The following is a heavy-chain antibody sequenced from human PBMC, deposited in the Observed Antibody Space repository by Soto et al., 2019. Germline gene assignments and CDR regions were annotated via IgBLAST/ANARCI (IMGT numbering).Heavy chain of an antibody. CDR3: ARDPGYSSGWYDYYYYMDG. CDR2: INPSGGST. D-gene: IGHD6-19*01. CDR1: GYTFTSYY. J-gene: IGHJ6*03. V-gene: IGHV1-46*03. Sequence: ASVKVSCKASGYTFTSYYMHWVRQAPGQGLEWMGIINPSGGSTSYAQKFQGRVTMTRDTSTSTVYMELSSLRSEDTAVYYCARDPGYSSGWYDYYYYMDGWGKGTTVTVAS.